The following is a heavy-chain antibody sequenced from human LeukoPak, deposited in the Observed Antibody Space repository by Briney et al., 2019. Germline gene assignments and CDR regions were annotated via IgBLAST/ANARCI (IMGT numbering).Heavy chain of an antibody. CDR1: GYTFTSYG. D-gene: IGHD3-22*01. CDR2: ISAYNGNT. CDR3: ARDMYYYDSSGYYTSHDY. J-gene: IGHJ4*02. V-gene: IGHV1-18*01. Sequence: GASVKVSCKASGYTFTSYGISWVRQAPGQGLEWMGWISAYNGNTNYAQKLQGRVTMTTGTSTSTAYMELRSLRSDDTAVYYCARDMYYYDSSGYYTSHDYWGQGTLVTVSS.